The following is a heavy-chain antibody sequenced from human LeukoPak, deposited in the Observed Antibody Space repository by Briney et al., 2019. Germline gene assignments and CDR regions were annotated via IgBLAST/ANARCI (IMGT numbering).Heavy chain of an antibody. V-gene: IGHV5-51*01. D-gene: IGHD3-3*01. Sequence: GESLKICCKASGYTFTNYWIGWVRQMPGKGLEWTAMIYPDDSDTKYSPSFQDQVTISVDESINTAYLQWSSLKASDTAIYYCARHEVGGDSSSGYEYYYYMDVWGKGTAVTVSS. J-gene: IGHJ6*03. CDR2: IYPDDSDT. CDR3: ARHEVGGDSSSGYEYYYYMDV. CDR1: GYTFTNYW.